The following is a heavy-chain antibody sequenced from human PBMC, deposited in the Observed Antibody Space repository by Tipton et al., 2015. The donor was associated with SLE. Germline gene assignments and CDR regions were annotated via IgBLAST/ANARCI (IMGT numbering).Heavy chain of an antibody. CDR3: VRVMIGGACDY. CDR2: IYYSGCT. Sequence: TLSLTCTVSGGSISSHYWSWIRQPPGKGLEWIGYIYYSGCTNYNPSLKCRVTISVDTSKNQCSLELSSVTAADRAVYYCVRVMIGGACDYWGQATRVSVSS. V-gene: IGHV4-59*11. CDR1: GGSISSHY. D-gene: IGHD3-22*01. J-gene: IGHJ4*02.